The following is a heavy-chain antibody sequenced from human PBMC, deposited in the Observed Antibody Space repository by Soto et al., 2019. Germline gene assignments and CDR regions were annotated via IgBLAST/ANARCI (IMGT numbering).Heavy chain of an antibody. CDR2: IHYSGST. V-gene: IGHV4-30-4*01. CDR3: ARRAHVVVVAATNYYFDY. J-gene: IGHJ4*02. CDR1: GGSISSGDYY. Sequence: SETLSLTCTVSGGSISSGDYYWTWIRQPPGKGLEWIGYIHYSGSTYYNPSLKSRVTISEDTSKNQFSLKLNSVTAADTAVYYCARRAHVVVVAATNYYFDYWGQGALVTVSS. D-gene: IGHD2-15*01.